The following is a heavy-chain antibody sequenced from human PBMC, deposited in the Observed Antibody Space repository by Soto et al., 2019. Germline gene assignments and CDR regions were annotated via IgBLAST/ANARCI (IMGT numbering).Heavy chain of an antibody. CDR1: GFTVSSNY. CDR2: IYSGGST. V-gene: IGHV3-53*04. CDR3: ARLGGYCSSTSCPLRY. J-gene: IGHJ4*02. Sequence: GGSLRLSCAASGFTVSSNYMSWVRQAPGKGLEWVSVIYSGGSTYYADSVKGRFTISRHNSKNTLYLQMNSLRAEDTAVYYCARLGGYCSSTSCPLRYWGQGTLVTVSS. D-gene: IGHD2-2*01.